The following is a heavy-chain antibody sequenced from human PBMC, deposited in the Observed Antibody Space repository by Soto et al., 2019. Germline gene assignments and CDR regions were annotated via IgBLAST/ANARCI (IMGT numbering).Heavy chain of an antibody. J-gene: IGHJ3*02. CDR2: IIPIFGTA. Sequence: SVKVSCKASGGTFSSYAISWVRQAPGQGLEWMGGIIPIFGTANYAQKFQGRVTITADESTSTAYMELSSLRSEDTAVYYCARDQCSSTSCYYFSRDAFGIWGQGTMVTVSS. CDR1: GGTFSSYA. CDR3: ARDQCSSTSCYYFSRDAFGI. D-gene: IGHD2-2*01. V-gene: IGHV1-69*13.